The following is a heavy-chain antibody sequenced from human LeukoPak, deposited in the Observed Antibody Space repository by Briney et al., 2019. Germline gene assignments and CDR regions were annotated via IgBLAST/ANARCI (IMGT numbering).Heavy chain of an antibody. J-gene: IGHJ6*03. Sequence: GGSLRLSCAASGFNFSDYYMTWIRQAPGTGLEWVSYISSSGNTIYYADSMKGRFTISRDNAKNSLYLQMNSLRAEDTAVYYCASQGSYYYYMDVWGKGTTVTVSS. V-gene: IGHV3-11*04. CDR1: GFNFSDYY. CDR3: ASQGSYYYYMDV. CDR2: ISSSGNTI.